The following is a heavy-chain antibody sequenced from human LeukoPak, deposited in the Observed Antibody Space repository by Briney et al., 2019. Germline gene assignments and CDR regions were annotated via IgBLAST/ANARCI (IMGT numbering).Heavy chain of an antibody. J-gene: IGHJ4*02. V-gene: IGHV3-30-3*01. D-gene: IGHD3-22*01. CDR3: AMGTYYYDSSGGSY. CDR2: ISYDGSNK. Sequence: GRSLRLSCAASGFTFSSYAMHWVRQAPGKGLEWVAVISYDGSNKYYADSVKGRFTISRDNSKNTLYLQMNSLRAEDTAVYYCAMGTYYYDSSGGSYWGQGTLVTVSS. CDR1: GFTFSSYA.